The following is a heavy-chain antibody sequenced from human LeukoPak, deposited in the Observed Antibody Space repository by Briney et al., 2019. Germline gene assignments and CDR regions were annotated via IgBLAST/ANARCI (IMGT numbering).Heavy chain of an antibody. Sequence: NPSETLSLTCAVYGGSFSGYYCSWIRQPPGKGLEWIGYIYYSGSTNYNPSLKSRVTISVDTSKNQFSLKLSSVTAADTAVYYCARARVVTPFFDYWGQGTLVTVSS. CDR2: IYYSGST. J-gene: IGHJ4*02. V-gene: IGHV4-59*01. D-gene: IGHD3-22*01. CDR1: GGSFSGYY. CDR3: ARARVVTPFFDY.